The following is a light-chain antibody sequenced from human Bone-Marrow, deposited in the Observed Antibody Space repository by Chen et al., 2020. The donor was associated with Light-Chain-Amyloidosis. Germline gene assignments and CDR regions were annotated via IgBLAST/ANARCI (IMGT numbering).Light chain of an antibody. CDR2: GNS. Sequence: QAVLTQPPSVSGAPGQRVTISCTVSSSNIGAGYDVNWYQQLPGTAPNLLVYGNSNRPAGVPPRVSGSGSGTPASLAITELQAEDEADDYCQSYDSSLSGYVFGGVTKLTVL. J-gene: IGLJ3*02. CDR1: SSNIGAGYD. V-gene: IGLV1-40*01. CDR3: QSYDSSLSGYV.